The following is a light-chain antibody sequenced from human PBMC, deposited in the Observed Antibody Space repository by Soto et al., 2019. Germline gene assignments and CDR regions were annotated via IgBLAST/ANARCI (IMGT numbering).Light chain of an antibody. CDR2: WAS. V-gene: IGKV4-1*01. CDR1: QSVLHSSNNKNY. Sequence: DIVMTQSPDSLAVFLGERATINCKSSQSVLHSSNNKNYLAWYQQKPGQPPKLLIYWASTRESGVPDRFSGSGSGTDFTLTISSLQAEDVAVYYCQQYSSPPWTFGQGTKVEIK. CDR3: QQYSSPPWT. J-gene: IGKJ1*01.